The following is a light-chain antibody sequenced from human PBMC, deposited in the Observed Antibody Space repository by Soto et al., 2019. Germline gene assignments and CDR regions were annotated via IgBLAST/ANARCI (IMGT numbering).Light chain of an antibody. CDR2: GAS. V-gene: IGKV3-15*01. Sequence: EIVLTQSPGTLSLSPGERATLSCRASLTISDNYLAWYQQKAGQAPRLVIFGASTRVTGIPARFSGSGSGTEFTLTISSLQSEDFAVYYCQQYHNWWTFGQGTKGDIK. CDR1: LTISDN. CDR3: QQYHNWWT. J-gene: IGKJ1*01.